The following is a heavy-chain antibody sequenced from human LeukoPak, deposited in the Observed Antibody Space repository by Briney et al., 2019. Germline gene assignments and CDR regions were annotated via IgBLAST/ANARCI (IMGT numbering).Heavy chain of an antibody. Sequence: GGSLRLSCAASGISVSNDYMSWVRQAPGKGLEWVSAIYADGYTRDAASVKGRFSISRHNSKNPVYLQMDNLRPEDTAVYYCARDRRGEKDFDVWGPGTMVTVSS. CDR3: ARDRRGEKDFDV. V-gene: IGHV3-53*04. CDR2: IYADGYT. J-gene: IGHJ3*01. CDR1: GISVSNDY.